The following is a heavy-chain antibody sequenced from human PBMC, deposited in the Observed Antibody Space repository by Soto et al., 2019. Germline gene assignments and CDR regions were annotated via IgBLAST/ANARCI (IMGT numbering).Heavy chain of an antibody. V-gene: IGHV3-9*01. Sequence: PGGSLRLSCAASGVTFDDYAMHWVRQAPRKGLEWVSGISWNSGSIGYADSVKGRFTISRDNAKNSLYLQMNSLRAEDTALYYRAKGRGYCSGGSCYSYYYYGMDVWGQGTTVTVSS. CDR1: GVTFDDYA. D-gene: IGHD2-15*01. CDR3: AKGRGYCSGGSCYSYYYYGMDV. CDR2: ISWNSGSI. J-gene: IGHJ6*02.